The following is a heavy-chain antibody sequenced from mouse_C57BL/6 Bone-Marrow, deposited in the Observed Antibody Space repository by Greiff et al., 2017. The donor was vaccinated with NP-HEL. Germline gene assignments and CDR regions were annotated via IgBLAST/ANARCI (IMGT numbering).Heavy chain of an antibody. V-gene: IGHV2-2*01. CDR1: GFSLTSYG. Sequence: QVQLKESGPGLVQPSQSLSITCTVSGFSLTSYGVHWVRQSPGKGLEWLGVIWSGGSTDYNAAFISRLSISKDNSKSQVFFKMNSLQADDTAIYYCARKFRGGYFWYFDVWGTGTTVTVSS. D-gene: IGHD2-3*01. J-gene: IGHJ1*03. CDR3: ARKFRGGYFWYFDV. CDR2: IWSGGST.